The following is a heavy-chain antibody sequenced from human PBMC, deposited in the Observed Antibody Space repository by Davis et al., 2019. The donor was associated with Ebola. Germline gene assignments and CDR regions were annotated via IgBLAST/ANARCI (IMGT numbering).Heavy chain of an antibody. Sequence: ASVKVSCKASGYTFTGYYMHWVRQAPGQGLEWMGWINPNSGGTNYAQKFQGRVTMTRDTSISTAYMELSRLRSDDTAVYYCARDGDIVVVPAAIPYVPSYYYYYYGMDVWGQGTTVTVSS. D-gene: IGHD2-2*02. CDR3: ARDGDIVVVPAAIPYVPSYYYYYYGMDV. V-gene: IGHV1-2*02. CDR2: INPNSGGT. CDR1: GYTFTGYY. J-gene: IGHJ6*02.